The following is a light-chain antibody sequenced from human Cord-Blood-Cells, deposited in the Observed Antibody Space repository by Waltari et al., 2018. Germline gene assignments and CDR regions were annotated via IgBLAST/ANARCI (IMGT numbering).Light chain of an antibody. J-gene: IGLJ2*01. CDR1: SSDVGGYNY. Sequence: QSALTQPASVSGSPGQSITIPCTGNSSDVGGYNYVSWYQQHTGKAPKPMIYHVSNRPSGVSKRFAGSNSGSTASLTISGLQAEDEANYYCSSYTSSSTLVFGGGTKLTVL. V-gene: IGLV2-14*01. CDR3: SSYTSSSTLV. CDR2: HVS.